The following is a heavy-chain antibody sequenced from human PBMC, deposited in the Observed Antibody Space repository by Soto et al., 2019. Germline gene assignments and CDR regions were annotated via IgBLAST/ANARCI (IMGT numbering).Heavy chain of an antibody. V-gene: IGHV4-31*03. J-gene: IGHJ5*02. CDR1: GGSISSGGYY. D-gene: IGHD3-9*01. CDR2: IYYSGST. Sequence: QVQLQESGPGLVKPSQTLSLTCTVSGGSISSGGYYWSWIRQHPGKGLEWIGYIYYSGSTYYNTSLKSRVTISVDTSKNQFYLKLSSVTAADTAVYYCARVYYDILTGYRGGFDPWGQGTLVTVSS. CDR3: ARVYYDILTGYRGGFDP.